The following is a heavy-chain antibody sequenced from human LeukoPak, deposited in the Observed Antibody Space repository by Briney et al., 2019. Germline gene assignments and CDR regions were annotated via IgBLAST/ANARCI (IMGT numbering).Heavy chain of an antibody. CDR1: GGTFSSYA. D-gene: IGHD3-10*01. CDR3: ARWRASGGYYYYYYMDV. V-gene: IGHV1-69*13. J-gene: IGHJ6*03. CDR2: IIPIFGTA. Sequence: SVKVSCKASGGTFSSYAISWVRQAPGQGLEWMRGIIPIFGTANYAQKFQGRVTITADESTSTAYMELSSLRSEDTAVYYCARWRASGGYYYYYYMDVWGKGTTVTVSS.